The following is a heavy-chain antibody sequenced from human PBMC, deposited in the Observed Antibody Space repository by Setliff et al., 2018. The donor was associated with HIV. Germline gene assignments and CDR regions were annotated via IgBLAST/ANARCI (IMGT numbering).Heavy chain of an antibody. J-gene: IGHJ4*02. CDR1: GVSINTYY. CDR3: ARVRGGSSRGFLDY. Sequence: PSETLSLTCSVSGVSINTYYWSWIRQPPGKGLEWFGYIYNGGNTNYNPSLKSRVTISVDTSKNQFSLKLSSVTAADTAVYYCARVRGGSSRGFLDYWGLGTLVTVSS. CDR2: IYNGGNT. D-gene: IGHD3-10*01. V-gene: IGHV4-59*01.